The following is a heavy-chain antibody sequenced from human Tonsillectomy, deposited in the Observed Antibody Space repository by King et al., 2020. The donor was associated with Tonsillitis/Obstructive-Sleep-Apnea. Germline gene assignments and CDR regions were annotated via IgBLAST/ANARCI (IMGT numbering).Heavy chain of an antibody. CDR3: ARDRWVEYDSSGYLAFDI. CDR1: GYTFTSYG. D-gene: IGHD3-22*01. V-gene: IGHV1-18*01. J-gene: IGHJ3*02. CDR2: ISAYNGNT. Sequence: QLVQSGAEVKKPGASVKVSCKASGYTFTSYGISWVRQAPGQGLEWMGWISAYNGNTNYAQKLQGRVTMTTDTSTSTAYMELRSLRSDDTAVYYCARDRWVEYDSSGYLAFDIWGQGTMVTVSS.